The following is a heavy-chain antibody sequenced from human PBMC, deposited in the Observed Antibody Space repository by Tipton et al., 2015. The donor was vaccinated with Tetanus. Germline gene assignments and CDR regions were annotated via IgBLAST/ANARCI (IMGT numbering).Heavy chain of an antibody. D-gene: IGHD2-15*01. CDR2: SWYDGTDK. J-gene: IGHJ4*02. CDR3: AREADCSGGSCFSGDFDN. Sequence: SLRLSCAASGFIFCSYGIHWVRQAPGKGLEWVAVSWYDGTDKYYADSVKGRFTISRDNSKNTPYLQMNSLRAEDTAVYYCAREADCSGGSCFSGDFDNWGQGTQVTVSS. CDR1: GFIFCSYG. V-gene: IGHV3-33*01.